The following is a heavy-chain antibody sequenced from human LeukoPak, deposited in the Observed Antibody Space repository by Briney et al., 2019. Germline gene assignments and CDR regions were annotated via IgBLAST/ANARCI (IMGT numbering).Heavy chain of an antibody. CDR2: IHSGAGT. J-gene: IGHJ2*01. Sequence: GGSLRLSCAASGFTFSSEWMSWVRQAPGKGLEWVSLIHSGAGTYYADSLKGRFTISRDNPKNTLFLQMNSLRAEDTAVYYCARVPQQHWDFDLWGRGTLVTVSS. CDR3: ARVPQQHWDFDL. D-gene: IGHD6-13*01. V-gene: IGHV3-53*01. CDR1: GFTFSSEW.